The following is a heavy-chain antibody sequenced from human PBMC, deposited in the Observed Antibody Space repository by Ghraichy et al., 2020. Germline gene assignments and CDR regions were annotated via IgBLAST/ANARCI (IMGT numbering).Heavy chain of an antibody. J-gene: IGHJ4*02. CDR1: GFTFTSYS. D-gene: IGHD6-13*01. CDR3: ARDGEIQQLAPDF. CDR2: ISAFSTTI. V-gene: IGHV3-48*01. Sequence: GGSLRLSCAASGFTFTSYSMDWVRQAPGKGLEWVSYISAFSTTIYYADSVKGRFTISRDNAKNALYLQMNNLRADDTAVYYCARDGEIQQLAPDFWGQGTLVTVSS.